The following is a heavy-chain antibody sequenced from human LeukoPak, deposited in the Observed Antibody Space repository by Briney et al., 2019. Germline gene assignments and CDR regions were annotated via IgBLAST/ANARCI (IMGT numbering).Heavy chain of an antibody. CDR3: ARGRKRGPPTACWFDP. J-gene: IGHJ5*02. CDR2: IYYSGST. D-gene: IGHD1-1*01. V-gene: IGHV4-30-4*01. CDR1: GGSMSSGDYH. Sequence: SETLSLTCTLSGGSMSSGDYHWRWVRQPPGKGLEWIGYIYYSGSTYYNPSLKSRVTISVDTSKNQFSLKLSSVTAADTAVYYCARGRKRGPPTACWFDPWGQGTLVTVSS.